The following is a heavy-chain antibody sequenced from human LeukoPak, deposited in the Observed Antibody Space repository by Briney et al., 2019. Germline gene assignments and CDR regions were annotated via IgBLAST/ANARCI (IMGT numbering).Heavy chain of an antibody. Sequence: SETLSLTCTVSGGSISGYYWSWIRQPPGKGLEWIGYISYSGSTNYNPSLKSRVTISVDTSKNQFSLKLSSVTAADTAVYYCARDDYGASRAFDYWGQGTLVIVSS. CDR2: ISYSGST. V-gene: IGHV4-59*12. CDR1: GGSISGYY. CDR3: ARDDYGASRAFDY. D-gene: IGHD4-17*01. J-gene: IGHJ4*02.